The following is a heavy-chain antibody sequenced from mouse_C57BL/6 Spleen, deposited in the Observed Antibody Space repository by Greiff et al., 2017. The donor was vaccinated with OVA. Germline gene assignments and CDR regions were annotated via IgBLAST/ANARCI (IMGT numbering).Heavy chain of an antibody. J-gene: IGHJ3*01. CDR2: IYPGSGST. CDR3: ARGDGNYVGWFAY. D-gene: IGHD2-1*01. Sequence: QVQLQQPGAELVKPGASVKMSCKASGYTFTSYWITWVKQRPGQGLEWIGDIYPGSGSTNYNEKFKSKATLTVDTSSSTAYMQLSSLTSEDSAVYYGARGDGNYVGWFAYWGQGTLVTVSA. V-gene: IGHV1-55*01. CDR1: GYTFTSYW.